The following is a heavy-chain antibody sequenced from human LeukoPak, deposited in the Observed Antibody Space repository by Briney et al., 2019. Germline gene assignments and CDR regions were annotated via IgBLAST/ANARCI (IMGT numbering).Heavy chain of an antibody. Sequence: KTSETLSLTCTVSGGSISSNSYYWGWIRQPPGKGLEWIGGIYHSGSTYYQPSLKSPVTIYVDTSKNQFSLKLSSVTATDTAVYYRVRLYSSGWYFDYWGQGTLVTVSS. V-gene: IGHV4-39*01. CDR2: IYHSGST. D-gene: IGHD6-19*01. J-gene: IGHJ4*02. CDR3: VRLYSSGWYFDY. CDR1: GGSISSNSYY.